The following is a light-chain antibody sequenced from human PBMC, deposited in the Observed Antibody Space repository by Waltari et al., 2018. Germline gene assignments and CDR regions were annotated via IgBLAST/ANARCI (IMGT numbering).Light chain of an antibody. CDR1: KLGEKY. CDR2: QDT. Sequence: SYELTQSPSVSVSPGQTASITCSGDKLGEKYACWYQQRPGQSPSLLIYQDTKRPSGIPGRFSGSSSGNTATLTISGTQATDEAHYYCQAYDTTTAHVVFGGGTKLTVL. CDR3: QAYDTTTAHVV. V-gene: IGLV3-1*01. J-gene: IGLJ2*01.